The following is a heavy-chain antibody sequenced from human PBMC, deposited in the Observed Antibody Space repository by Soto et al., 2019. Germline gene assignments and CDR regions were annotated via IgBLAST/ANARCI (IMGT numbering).Heavy chain of an antibody. D-gene: IGHD3-22*01. V-gene: IGHV4-39*01. J-gene: IGHJ4*02. CDR3: ARPHYYDGCAYFGGYYFDF. Sequence: SETLSLTCTVSGGSIRSSSYYWTWIRQPPGKGLEWIGSINYNGGTYYNPSLKSRVTISVDTSKNQFSLTLGFVTAADTAVYYCARPHYYDGCAYFGGYYFDFWGQGTLVTVSS. CDR2: INYNGGT. CDR1: GGSIRSSSYY.